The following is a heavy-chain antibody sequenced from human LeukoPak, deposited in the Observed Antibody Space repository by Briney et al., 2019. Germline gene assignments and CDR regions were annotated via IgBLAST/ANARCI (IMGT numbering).Heavy chain of an antibody. Sequence: PGGPLNLSCQALGSPSSTYTLAWSRRAQGKGLKYVSYISGHTFYTKYSDSVKGRFTISRDNAKNLLSLEMKSLTAEDTAVYYCAREPDWNPDYWGQGTLVTVSS. V-gene: IGHV3-11*06. J-gene: IGHJ4*02. CDR2: ISGHTFYT. CDR1: GSPSSTYT. D-gene: IGHD1-1*01. CDR3: AREPDWNPDY.